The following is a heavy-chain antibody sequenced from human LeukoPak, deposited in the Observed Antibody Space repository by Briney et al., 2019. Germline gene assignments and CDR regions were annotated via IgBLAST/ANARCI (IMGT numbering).Heavy chain of an antibody. CDR3: ARDPSLAVVGFFDY. D-gene: IGHD6-19*01. J-gene: IGHJ4*02. Sequence: GGSLRLSCAASGFTFSSYEMNWVRQAPGKGLEWVSYISSSGSTIYYADSVKGRFTISRDNAKNSLYLQMNSLRAEDTAVYYCARDPSLAVVGFFDYWGQGTLVTVSS. V-gene: IGHV3-48*03. CDR2: ISSSGSTI. CDR1: GFTFSSYE.